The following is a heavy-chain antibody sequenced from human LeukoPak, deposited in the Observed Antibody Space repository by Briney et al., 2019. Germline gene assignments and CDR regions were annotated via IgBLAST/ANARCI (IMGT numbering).Heavy chain of an antibody. CDR1: GFTFSSYA. Sequence: GSLRLSCAASGFTFSSYAVTWVRQAPGKGLEWVSAISGSGGSTYYADSVKDRFTISRDNSKNTLYLQMNSLRAEDTAVYYCAKDRSAYYYGSGTYYVPDYWGQGIRVTVSS. CDR2: ISGSGGST. D-gene: IGHD3-10*01. V-gene: IGHV3-23*01. CDR3: AKDRSAYYYGSGTYYVPDY. J-gene: IGHJ4*02.